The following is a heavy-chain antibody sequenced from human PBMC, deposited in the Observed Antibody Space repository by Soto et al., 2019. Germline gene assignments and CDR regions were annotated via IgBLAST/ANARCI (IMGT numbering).Heavy chain of an antibody. J-gene: IGHJ4*02. CDR3: ARFHDDTSGNFDY. V-gene: IGHV1-69*02. Sequence: QVQLVQSGAEVKRPGSSVKVSCKASGDSFSRSTFSWVRQAPGQGLEWMGRFIPMLGIANYAQTFQGRVTITADKSTSTAYMDLCSLRSEDTAISYCARFHDDTSGNFDYWGQGTLVTVSS. D-gene: IGHD3-22*01. CDR2: FIPMLGIA. CDR1: GDSFSRST.